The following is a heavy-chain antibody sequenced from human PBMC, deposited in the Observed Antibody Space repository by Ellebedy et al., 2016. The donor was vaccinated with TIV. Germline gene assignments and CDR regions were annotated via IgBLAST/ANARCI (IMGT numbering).Heavy chain of an antibody. J-gene: IGHJ3*02. CDR1: GGSLGGYY. V-gene: IGHV4-34*12. Sequence: MPSETLSLTCAVSGGSLGGYYWSWIRQSQGKGLDWIGHLVASGATDYNPSLKTRVPMSVETSKNHLSLDLSSVTAADSAVYFCARQGSKDALDIWGQGTLVTVSS. CDR3: ARQGSKDALDI. CDR2: LVASGAT.